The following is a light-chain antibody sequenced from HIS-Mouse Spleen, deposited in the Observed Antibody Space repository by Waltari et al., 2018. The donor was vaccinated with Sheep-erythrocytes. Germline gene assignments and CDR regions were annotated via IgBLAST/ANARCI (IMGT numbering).Light chain of an antibody. CDR2: DVS. V-gene: IGLV2-11*01. CDR3: CSYAGSYNHV. J-gene: IGLJ1*01. CDR1: SIDVGGYNY. Sequence: QSALTQPRSVSGSPGQSVTISCTGTSIDVGGYNYVSWYQQSPGKAPKLMNYDVSKRPSGVPDRFSGSKSGNTASLTISGLQAEDEADYYCCSYAGSYNHVFATGTKVTVL.